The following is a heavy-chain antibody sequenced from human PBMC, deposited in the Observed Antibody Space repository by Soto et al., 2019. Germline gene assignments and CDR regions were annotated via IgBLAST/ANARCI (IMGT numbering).Heavy chain of an antibody. Sequence: SETLSLTCTVSGGSISTYYWSWIRQPPGKGLEWIGYIYYNGRTNYNPSLESRVTISLDTSKSQFSLKLSSVSAADTAVYYCARDGSGFDFWSGPYFFDFRGRGTPVIVSS. CDR1: GGSISTYY. J-gene: IGHJ4*02. CDR2: IYYNGRT. D-gene: IGHD3-3*01. V-gene: IGHV4-59*01. CDR3: ARDGSGFDFWSGPYFFDF.